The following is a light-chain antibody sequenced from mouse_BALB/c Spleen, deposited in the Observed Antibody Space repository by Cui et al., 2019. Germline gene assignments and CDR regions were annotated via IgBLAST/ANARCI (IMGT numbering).Light chain of an antibody. CDR2: WAS. J-gene: IGKJ2*01. CDR1: QDVRTA. CDR3: QQYSSYPYT. Sequence: DIVMTQSHNFMSTSVGDRVSITCKPNQDVRTAVAWYQQKPGQSPKLLIYWASTRHTGVPDRFTGSGSGTDFTLTISNVQSEDLADYFCQQYSSYPYTFGGGTKLEIK. V-gene: IGKV6-23*01.